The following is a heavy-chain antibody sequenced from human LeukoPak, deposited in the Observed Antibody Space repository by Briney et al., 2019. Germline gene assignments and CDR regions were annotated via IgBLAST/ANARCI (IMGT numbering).Heavy chain of an antibody. CDR1: GFTFSSYA. Sequence: GGSLRPSCAASGFTFSSYAMSWVRQAPGQGLEWVSAISGSGGSTYYADSVKGRFTISRDNSKNTLYLQMNSLRAEDTAVYYCAKVALTMIVVVNIFDYWGQGTLVTVSS. CDR3: AKVALTMIVVVNIFDY. CDR2: ISGSGGST. J-gene: IGHJ4*02. V-gene: IGHV3-23*01. D-gene: IGHD3-22*01.